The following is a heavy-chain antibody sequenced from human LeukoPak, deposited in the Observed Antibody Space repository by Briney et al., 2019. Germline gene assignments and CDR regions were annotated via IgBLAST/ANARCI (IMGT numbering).Heavy chain of an antibody. V-gene: IGHV4-34*01. J-gene: IGHJ5*02. D-gene: IGHD2-8*02. CDR1: GGSFSGYY. Sequence: SETLSLTCAVYGGSFSGYYWSWIRQPPGKGLEWIGEINHSGSTNYNPSLKSRVTISVDTSKNQFSLKLSSVTAADTAVYFCARDYWPPPLGYCTGGSCLNWFDPWGQGTLVTVSS. CDR2: INHSGST. CDR3: ARDYWPPPLGYCTGGSCLNWFDP.